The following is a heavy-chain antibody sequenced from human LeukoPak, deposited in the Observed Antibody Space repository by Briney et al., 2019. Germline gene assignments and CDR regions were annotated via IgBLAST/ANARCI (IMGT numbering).Heavy chain of an antibody. J-gene: IGHJ4*02. CDR1: GLTFSGFE. Sequence: GGSLRLSCVGSGLTFSGFELNWVRQPPGKGLEWVSYIRDDDSTTTYADSVKGRFVISRDNTKNSLYLQMNSLRGEDTAIYYCARRFRDWGQGTLVTVSS. CDR3: ARRFRD. V-gene: IGHV3-48*03. D-gene: IGHD3-16*01. CDR2: IRDDDSTT.